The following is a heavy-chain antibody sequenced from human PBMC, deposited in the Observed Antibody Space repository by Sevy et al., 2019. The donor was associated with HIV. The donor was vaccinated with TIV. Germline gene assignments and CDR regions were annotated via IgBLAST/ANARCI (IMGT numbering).Heavy chain of an antibody. CDR1: GSTLSQLS. CDR3: ASTRDYYESNGYYFDF. J-gene: IGHJ4*02. D-gene: IGHD3-22*01. V-gene: IGHV1-24*01. Sequence: ASVKVSCKVSGSTLSQLSMHWVRQASGIGLEWMVTFHTEDGKTLYAQKFQGRVTMTEDTSTHTAYMELSSLTSEDTAIYYCASTRDYYESNGYYFDFWGQGTLVTVSS. CDR2: FHTEDGKT.